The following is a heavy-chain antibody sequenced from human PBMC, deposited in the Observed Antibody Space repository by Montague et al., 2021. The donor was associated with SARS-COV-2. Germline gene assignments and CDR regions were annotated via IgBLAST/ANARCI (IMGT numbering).Heavy chain of an antibody. D-gene: IGHD3-22*01. J-gene: IGHJ4*02. V-gene: IGHV3-48*02. CDR2: VSSSSSTI. CDR3: ARVGRGSTYYYDSSGENAH. Sequence: SLRLSCAASGFTSSSYSMNWVRQAPGKGLEWVSYVSSSSSTIYYADSVKGRFTISRDNAKNSLYLQMNSLRDEDTAVYYCARVGRGSTYYYDSSGENAHWGRGTLVTVSS. CDR1: GFTSSSYS.